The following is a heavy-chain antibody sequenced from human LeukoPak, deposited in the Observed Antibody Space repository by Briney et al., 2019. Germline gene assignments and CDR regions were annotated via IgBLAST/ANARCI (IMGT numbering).Heavy chain of an antibody. CDR3: ARESWVYNWKYDSSGSGINY. D-gene: IGHD3-22*01. J-gene: IGHJ4*02. V-gene: IGHV3-48*01. CDR2: ISSSSNVI. CDR1: GFTFNSYA. Sequence: GESLRLSCAASGFTFNSYAFNWVRQAPGKGLEWVSYISSSSNVIYYTDSVKGRFTISRDNARNLLSLQMNSLRAEDTAVYYCARESWVYNWKYDSSGSGINYWGQGTLVTVSS.